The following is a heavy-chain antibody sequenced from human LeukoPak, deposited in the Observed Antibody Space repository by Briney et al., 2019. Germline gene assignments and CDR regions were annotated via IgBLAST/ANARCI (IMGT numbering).Heavy chain of an antibody. CDR3: AREVRYTSSWYVYYYFDY. D-gene: IGHD6-13*01. CDR2: ISCSGSTR. Sequence: GGSLRLSCGASGIPFRDHYMSCIPHAPGKALEEVAHISCSGSTRENADSVKGQFAISRDNAKNTLYLQMMSLSVEDTAVYYCAREVRYTSSWYVYYYFDYWGQGTLVTVSS. V-gene: IGHV3-11*01. J-gene: IGHJ4*02. CDR1: GIPFRDHY.